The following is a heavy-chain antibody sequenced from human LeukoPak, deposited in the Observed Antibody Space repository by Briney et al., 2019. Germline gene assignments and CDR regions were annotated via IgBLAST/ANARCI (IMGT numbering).Heavy chain of an antibody. Sequence: SETLSLTCTVSGGSISSSSYYWGWIRQPPGKGLEWIGSIYYSGSTYYNPSLKSRVTISVDTSKNQFSLKLSSVTAADTAVYYCAATGTTGYWSQGTLVTVSS. CDR3: AATGTTGY. CDR2: IYYSGST. D-gene: IGHD1-1*01. J-gene: IGHJ4*02. V-gene: IGHV4-39*01. CDR1: GGSISSSSYY.